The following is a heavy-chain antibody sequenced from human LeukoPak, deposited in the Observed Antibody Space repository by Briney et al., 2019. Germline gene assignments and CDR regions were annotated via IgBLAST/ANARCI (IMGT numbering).Heavy chain of an antibody. CDR2: MNPNSGNT. V-gene: IGHV1-8*01. CDR3: ARLPAAIYYYYGMDV. Sequence: ASVKVSCKASGYTFTSYDINWVRQATGQGLEWMGWMNPNSGNTGYAQKFQGRVTMTRDTSISTAYMELSRLRSDDTAVYYCARLPAAIYYYYGMDVWGQGTTVTVSS. D-gene: IGHD2-2*01. CDR1: GYTFTSYD. J-gene: IGHJ6*02.